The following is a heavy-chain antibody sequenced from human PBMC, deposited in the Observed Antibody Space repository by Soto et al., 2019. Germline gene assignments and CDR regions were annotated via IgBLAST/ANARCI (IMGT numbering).Heavy chain of an antibody. J-gene: IGHJ4*02. D-gene: IGHD3-16*01. Sequence: QVQLQESGPGLVKPSGTLSLTCAVSGGSISSSNWWSWVRQPPGKGLQWIGEIYHSGSTNYIPSPKGRVPISVDQSRNQFSLKRGSVTAADTAVYYWASLWGEGRVDYGAQGTLVTVSS. CDR1: GGSISSSNW. V-gene: IGHV4-4*02. CDR2: IYHSGST. CDR3: ASLWGEGRVDY.